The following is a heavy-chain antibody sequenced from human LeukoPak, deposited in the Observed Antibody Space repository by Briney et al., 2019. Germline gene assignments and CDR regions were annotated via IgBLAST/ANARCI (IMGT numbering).Heavy chain of an antibody. J-gene: IGHJ4*02. Sequence: PGESLRLSCAASGFTFSSYAMSWVRQAPGKGLEWVSGISTSGGSSSYADSVKGRFTISRDNPRNTLYMQMNSLRADDTALYYCAIMHPYYDGSGYWVQWGQGTLVTVSS. CDR2: ISTSGGSS. V-gene: IGHV3-23*01. CDR1: GFTFSSYA. CDR3: AIMHPYYDGSGYWVQ. D-gene: IGHD3-22*01.